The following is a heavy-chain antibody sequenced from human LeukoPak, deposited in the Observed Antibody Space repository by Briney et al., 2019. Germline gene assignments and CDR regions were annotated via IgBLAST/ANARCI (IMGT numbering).Heavy chain of an antibody. D-gene: IGHD4-11*01. J-gene: IGHJ6*03. CDR2: IYSGGST. Sequence: GGSLRLSCAASGFTVSSNYMSWVRQAPGKGLEWVSVIYSGGSTYYADSVKGRFTISRDNSKNTLYLQMNSLRTEDTAVYYCASRARGYSNYPEYMDVWGKGTTVTVSS. V-gene: IGHV3-53*01. CDR1: GFTVSSNY. CDR3: ASRARGYSNYPEYMDV.